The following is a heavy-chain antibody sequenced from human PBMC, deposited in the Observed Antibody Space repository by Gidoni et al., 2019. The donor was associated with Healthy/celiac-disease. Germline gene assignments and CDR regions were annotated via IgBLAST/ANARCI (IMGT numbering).Heavy chain of an antibody. CDR2: MNPNSGNT. CDR1: GYTFTSYD. D-gene: IGHD3-22*01. J-gene: IGHJ4*02. V-gene: IGHV1-8*01. Sequence: QVQLVQSGAEVKKPGASVKVSCKASGYTFTSYDINWVRQATGQGLEWMGWMNPNSGNTGYAQKVQGRVTITRNTSISTAYMELSSLRSEDTAVYYCARGGYYDSSGYYNIDYWGQGTLVTVSS. CDR3: ARGGYYDSSGYYNIDY.